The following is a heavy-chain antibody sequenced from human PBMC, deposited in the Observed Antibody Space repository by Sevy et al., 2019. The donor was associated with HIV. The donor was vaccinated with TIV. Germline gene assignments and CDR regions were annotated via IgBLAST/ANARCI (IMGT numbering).Heavy chain of an antibody. CDR1: GFSLRDYE. CDR3: ARVLGVLDYQYGLDV. D-gene: IGHD3-16*02. V-gene: IGHV3-49*03. J-gene: IGHJ6*02. Sequence: GGSLRPSCLVSGFSLRDYEMTWLRQVPGKGLEWVGFIRRDFYGGKTESVAYVKDRFHISRDDSKSIVYLHMDNLRIEDTAVYFCARVLGVLDYQYGLDVWGHGTTVTVSS. CDR2: IRRDFYGGKT.